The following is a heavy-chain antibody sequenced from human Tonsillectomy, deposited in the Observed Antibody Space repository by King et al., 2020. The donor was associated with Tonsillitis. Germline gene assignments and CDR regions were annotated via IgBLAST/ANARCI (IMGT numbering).Heavy chain of an antibody. CDR3: AKGWVEMDA. V-gene: IGHV3-23*04. CDR1: GFTFSSCA. CDR2: ISGSAGGT. Sequence: VQLVESGGGLVQPGGSLRLSCAASGFTFSSCAMTWFRQAPGMRLEWVSAISGSAGGTYYADSGKGRFTLSRDNSKNTLYLQMNSLRAEDTAVYYCAKGWVEMDAWGQGTLVTVSS. J-gene: IGHJ4*02. D-gene: IGHD5-24*01.